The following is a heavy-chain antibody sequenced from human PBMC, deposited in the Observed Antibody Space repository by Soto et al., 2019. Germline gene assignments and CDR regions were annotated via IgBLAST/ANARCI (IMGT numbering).Heavy chain of an antibody. J-gene: IGHJ4*02. Sequence: GESLKISCKGSGYSFTSYWIGWVRQMPGKGLEWMGIIYPGDSDTRYSPSFQGQVTISADKSISTAYLQWSSLKASDTAMYYCARQGLGYCSSTSCFEADYWGQGTLVTVSS. V-gene: IGHV5-51*01. CDR2: IYPGDSDT. CDR3: ARQGLGYCSSTSCFEADY. D-gene: IGHD2-2*01. CDR1: GYSFTSYW.